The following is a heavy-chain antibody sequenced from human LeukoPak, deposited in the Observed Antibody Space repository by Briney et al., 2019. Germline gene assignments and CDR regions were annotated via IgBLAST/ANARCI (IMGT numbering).Heavy chain of an antibody. CDR2: RYYRGST. D-gene: IGHD2-15*01. J-gene: IGHJ4*02. V-gene: IGHV4-39*07. CDR3: VREILYCSGGSCYRGPFDN. Sequence: SETLSLTCIVSGDSISSSSSYWGWIRQPPGKGLEWIVSRYYRGSTYYNPSLKSRILFSVDTSQNQFSLKLNSVTAADTAVYYCVREILYCSGGSCYRGPFDNWGQGTLVAVSA. CDR1: GDSISSSSSY.